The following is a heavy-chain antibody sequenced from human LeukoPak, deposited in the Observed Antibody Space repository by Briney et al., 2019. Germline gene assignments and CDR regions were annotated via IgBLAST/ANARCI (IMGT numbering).Heavy chain of an antibody. CDR3: ARDHGGSFDY. Sequence: ASVKVSCKASRYTFTDYYMHWVRQAPGQGLEWMGRINPNSGGTNYAQKLQGRVTMTTDTSTSTAYMELRSLRSDDTAVYYCARDHGGSFDYWGQGTLVTVSS. CDR2: INPNSGGT. J-gene: IGHJ4*02. V-gene: IGHV1-2*06. D-gene: IGHD2-15*01. CDR1: RYTFTDYY.